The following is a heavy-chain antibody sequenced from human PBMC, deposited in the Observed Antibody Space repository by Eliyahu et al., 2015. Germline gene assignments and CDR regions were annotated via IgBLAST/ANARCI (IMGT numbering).Heavy chain of an antibody. V-gene: IGHV1-18*04. Sequence: QVQLVQSGAEVKKPGASVNVSCKTSGYTFTSYGVSWVRQAPGQRLEWMGWISTYIGNTNYPQKFQGRVTMTRDTSTSTVYMELRSLRSDDTAVYYCARDLFPNFGSGSSYWGQGTLVTVSS. D-gene: IGHD3-10*01. CDR3: ARDLFPNFGSGSSY. CDR2: ISTYIGNT. J-gene: IGHJ4*02. CDR1: GYTFTSYG.